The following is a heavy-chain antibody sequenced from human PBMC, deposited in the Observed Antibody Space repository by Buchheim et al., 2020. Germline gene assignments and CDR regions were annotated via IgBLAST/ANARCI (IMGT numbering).Heavy chain of an antibody. CDR1: GGTFSSYT. CDR3: ARDSQGGSSWYPPYFDY. J-gene: IGHJ4*02. Sequence: QVQLVQSGAEVKKPGSPVKVSCKASGGTFSSYTISWVRQAPGQGLEWMGRIIPILGIANYAQKFQGRVTITADKSTSTAYMELSSLRSEDTAVYYCARDSQGGSSWYPPYFDYWGQGTL. V-gene: IGHV1-69*08. CDR2: IIPILGIA. D-gene: IGHD6-13*01.